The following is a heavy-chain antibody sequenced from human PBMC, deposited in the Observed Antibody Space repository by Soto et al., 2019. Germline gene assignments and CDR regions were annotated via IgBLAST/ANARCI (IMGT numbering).Heavy chain of an antibody. CDR1: GYTFTGYY. CDR2: INPNSGGT. J-gene: IGHJ4*02. D-gene: IGHD3-16*02. V-gene: IGHV1-2*04. Sequence: ASVKVSRKASGYTFTGYYMHWVRQAPGQGLEWMGWINPNSGGTNYAQKFQGWVTMTRDTSISTAYMELSRLRSDDTAVYYCARAPYDYIWGSYLPFDYWGQGTLVTVSS. CDR3: ARAPYDYIWGSYLPFDY.